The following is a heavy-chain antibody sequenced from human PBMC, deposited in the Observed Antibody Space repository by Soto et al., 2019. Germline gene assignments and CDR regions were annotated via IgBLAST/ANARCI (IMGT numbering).Heavy chain of an antibody. Sequence: ASVKVACKASGYSFTRYGIAWARQAPGQGLEWMGWINTYNGNTNYAQNLQGRVTLTTDTSTSTAYMELTSLRSNDTAIYYCAMVDVYVTPSPQDVWGQGTTVTVSS. CDR3: AMVDVYVTPSPQDV. D-gene: IGHD3-16*01. V-gene: IGHV1-18*01. J-gene: IGHJ6*02. CDR1: GYSFTRYG. CDR2: INTYNGNT.